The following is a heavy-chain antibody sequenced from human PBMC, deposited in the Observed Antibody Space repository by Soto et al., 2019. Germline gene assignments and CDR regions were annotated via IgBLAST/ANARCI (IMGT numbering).Heavy chain of an antibody. CDR2: IYYSGST. Sequence: PSETLSLTCTVSGGSISSYYWSWIRQPPGKGLEWIGYIYYSGSTNYNPSLKSQVTISVDTSKNQFSLKLSSVTAADTAVYYCARESEDGSAGYWGQGTLVTVSS. V-gene: IGHV4-59*01. CDR1: GGSISSYY. CDR3: ARESEDGSAGY. J-gene: IGHJ4*02. D-gene: IGHD6-25*01.